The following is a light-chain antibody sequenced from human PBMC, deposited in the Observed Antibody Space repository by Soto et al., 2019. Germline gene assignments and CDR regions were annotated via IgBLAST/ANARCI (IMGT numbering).Light chain of an antibody. CDR3: QSYDSSRGGGVV. CDR2: GNS. J-gene: IGLJ2*01. V-gene: IGLV1-40*01. CDR1: SSNIGAGYD. Sequence: QSVLTQPPSVSGAPGQRVTISCTGSSSNIGAGYDVHWYQQLPGTAPKLLIYGNSNRPSGVPDRFSGSKSGTSASLAITGLQAEDEADYYCQSYDSSRGGGVVFGGGTKLTVL.